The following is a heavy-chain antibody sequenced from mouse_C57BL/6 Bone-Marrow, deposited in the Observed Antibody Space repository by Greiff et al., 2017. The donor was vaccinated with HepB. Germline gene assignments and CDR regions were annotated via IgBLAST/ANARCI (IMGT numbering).Heavy chain of an antibody. CDR3: ARGDYAMDY. Sequence: QVQLQQSGAELVRPGSSVKLSCKASGYTFTSYWMDLVKQRPGQGLEWIGNIYPSDSETHYNQKFKDKATLTVDKSSSTAYMQLSSLTSEDSAVYYCARGDYAMDYWGQGTSVTVSS. J-gene: IGHJ4*01. CDR2: IYPSDSET. V-gene: IGHV1-61*01. CDR1: GYTFTSYW.